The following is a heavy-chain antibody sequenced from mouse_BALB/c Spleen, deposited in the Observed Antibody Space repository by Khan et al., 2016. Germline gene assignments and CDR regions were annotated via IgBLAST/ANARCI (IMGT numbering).Heavy chain of an antibody. D-gene: IGHD1-1*01. V-gene: IGHV9-3*02. Sequence: QIQLVQSGPELKKPGETVKISCKASGYTFTKYGMNWVKQAPGKGLKWMGWINTNTGEPTYAEEFKGRFAFSLETSANTAYLHINNLKTEDTATXFCARYYDSTDDYWGQGTTLTVAS. CDR2: INTNTGEP. J-gene: IGHJ2*01. CDR1: GYTFTKYG. CDR3: ARYYDSTDDY.